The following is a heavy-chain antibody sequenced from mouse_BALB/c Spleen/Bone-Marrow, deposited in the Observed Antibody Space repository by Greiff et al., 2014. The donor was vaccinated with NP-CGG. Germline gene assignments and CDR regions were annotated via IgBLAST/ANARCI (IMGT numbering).Heavy chain of an antibody. V-gene: IGHV14-3*02. CDR3: ARPIFL. CDR1: GFNIKDTY. Sequence: SGAELVKPGASVKLSCTASGFNIKDTYMHWVKQRPEQGLEWIGRIDSANGNTKYDPKFQGKATITADTSSNTAYLQLSSLTSEDTAVYYCARPIFLWGQGTSVTVSS. CDR2: IDSANGNT. J-gene: IGHJ4*01.